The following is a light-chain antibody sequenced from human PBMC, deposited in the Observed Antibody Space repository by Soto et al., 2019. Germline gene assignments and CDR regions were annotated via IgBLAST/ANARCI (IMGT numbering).Light chain of an antibody. CDR2: DVS. Sequence: EVVLTQSPATLSLSPGETATLSCRASQSVSFYLGWYQQKPGQAPRLLVYDVSNRATGVPARFSGSGSETDFNLTISSLQPEDSATYYCQQADSFPLTFGGGTKVEI. V-gene: IGKV3-11*01. CDR1: QSVSFY. J-gene: IGKJ4*01. CDR3: QQADSFPLT.